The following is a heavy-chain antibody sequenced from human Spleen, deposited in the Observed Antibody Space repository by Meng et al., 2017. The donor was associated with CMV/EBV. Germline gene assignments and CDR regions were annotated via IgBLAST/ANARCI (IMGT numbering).Heavy chain of an antibody. J-gene: IGHJ3*02. V-gene: IGHV3-53*01. CDR2: IYSGGST. CDR1: GFTVSSNY. Sequence: GGSLRLSCAASGFTVSSNYMSWVRQAPGKGLEWVSVIYSGGSTYYADSVKGRFTISRDNSKNTLYLQMNSLRAEDTAVYYCASSGSYSNDAFDIWGQWTMVTVSS. D-gene: IGHD1-26*01. CDR3: ASSGSYSNDAFDI.